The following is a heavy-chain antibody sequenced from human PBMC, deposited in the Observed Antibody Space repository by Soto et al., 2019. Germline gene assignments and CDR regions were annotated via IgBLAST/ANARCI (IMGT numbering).Heavy chain of an antibody. CDR3: ASSEIVVVVAATPGAFEI. CDR2: IIPIFGTA. CDR1: GGTFSSYA. D-gene: IGHD2-15*01. V-gene: IGHV1-69*06. J-gene: IGHJ3*02. Sequence: SVKVYCKASGGTFSSYAISWVRQAPGQGLEWMGGIIPIFGTANYAQKFQGRVTITADKSTSTAYMELSSLRSEDTAVYYCASSEIVVVVAATPGAFEIWGQGTMVTVSS.